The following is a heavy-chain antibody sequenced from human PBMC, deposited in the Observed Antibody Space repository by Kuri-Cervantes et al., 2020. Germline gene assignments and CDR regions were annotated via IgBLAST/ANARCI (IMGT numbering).Heavy chain of an antibody. Sequence: GGSLRLSCAASGFTFSDYYVSWIRQAPGKGLEWVSYISTSGTTRYYADSVKGRFTISRDNAKNSLYLQMNSLRAEDTAVYYCAGPAGTANQAMVVDYWGQGTLVTVSS. V-gene: IGHV3-11*01. CDR2: ISTSGTTR. CDR3: AGPAGTANQAMVVDY. J-gene: IGHJ4*02. D-gene: IGHD5-18*01. CDR1: GFTFSDYY.